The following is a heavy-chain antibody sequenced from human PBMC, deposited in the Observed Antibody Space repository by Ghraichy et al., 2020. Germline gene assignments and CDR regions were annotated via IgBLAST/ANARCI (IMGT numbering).Heavy chain of an antibody. D-gene: IGHD3-10*02. CDR3: ARTFHYVGVDHYYKVLGTVDI. Sequence: ETLSLTCTVSGGPISGVPHFWGWIRQPPGKGLEWIGSINSGGIPYYTPSLKSRVTMSVHTSENRFSLTLPSVTAADTAVYYCARTFHYVGVDHYYKVLGTVDIWGQGTMVTVSS. CDR1: GGPISGVPHF. V-gene: IGHV4-39*07. CDR2: INSGGIP. J-gene: IGHJ3*02.